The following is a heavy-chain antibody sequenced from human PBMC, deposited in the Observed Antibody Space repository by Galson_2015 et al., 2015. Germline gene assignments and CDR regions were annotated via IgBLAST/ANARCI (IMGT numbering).Heavy chain of an antibody. D-gene: IGHD6-19*01. J-gene: IGHJ6*02. CDR3: AKVGAVAGYYYYGMDV. V-gene: IGHV3-23*01. CDR1: GFTFSSYA. CDR2: ISGSGGST. Sequence: SLRLSCAASGFTFSSYAMSWVRQAPGKGLEWVSAISGSGGSTYYADSVKGRFTISRDNSKNTLYLQMNSLRAEDTAVYYCAKVGAVAGYYYYGMDVWGQGTTVTVSS.